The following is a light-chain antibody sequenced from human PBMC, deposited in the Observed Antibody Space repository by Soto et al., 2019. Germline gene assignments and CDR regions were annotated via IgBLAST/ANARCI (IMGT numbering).Light chain of an antibody. V-gene: IGKV3-11*01. Sequence: EIVLTQSPATLSLSPGERATLSCRASQSVSSYLAWYQQKPGQAPRLLIYDASNRATGIPARFSGSGSGTDFTLTISSQETEDFAVYYCQQRSNWPRTFGQGTKVEIK. CDR2: DAS. CDR3: QQRSNWPRT. CDR1: QSVSSY. J-gene: IGKJ1*01.